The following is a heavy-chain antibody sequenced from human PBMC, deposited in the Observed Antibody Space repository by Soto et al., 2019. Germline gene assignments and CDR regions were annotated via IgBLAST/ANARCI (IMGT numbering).Heavy chain of an antibody. D-gene: IGHD6-13*01. CDR3: ARGGIAAADNPYYFDY. J-gene: IGHJ4*02. Sequence: QVQLQESGPGLVKPSETLSLTCTVSGGSISSYYWSWIRQPPGKGLEWIGYIYYSGSTNYNPSLLSRVTKPVDTSKYQFSLKLTSVTAADTAVYYCARGGIAAADNPYYFDYWGQGTLVTVSS. V-gene: IGHV4-59*01. CDR2: IYYSGST. CDR1: GGSISSYY.